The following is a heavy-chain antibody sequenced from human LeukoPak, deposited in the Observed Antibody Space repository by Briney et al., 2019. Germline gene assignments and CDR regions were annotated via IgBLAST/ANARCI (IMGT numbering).Heavy chain of an antibody. CDR2: IYWTGET. J-gene: IGHJ6*03. Sequence: ESGPALVEPTQTLTLTCDLTGVSLNTSGMGVGWARQPPGKALEWLALIYWTGETRYSPSLKNRLAITKDTSKNQVVLTVTDMEPVDTGTYYCTYEPGGTHYYMDVWGQGTTVAVSS. V-gene: IGHV2-5*01. CDR3: TYEPGGTHYYMDV. D-gene: IGHD1-14*01. CDR1: GVSLNTSGMG.